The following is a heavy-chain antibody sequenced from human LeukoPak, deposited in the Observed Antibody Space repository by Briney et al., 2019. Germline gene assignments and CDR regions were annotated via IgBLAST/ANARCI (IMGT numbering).Heavy chain of an antibody. J-gene: IGHJ4*02. CDR1: GFTFSNAW. CDR3: TTLHYDFWSGYYDY. V-gene: IGHV3-15*01. Sequence: GGSLRLSCAASGFTFSNAWMSWVRQAPGKGLVWVGRIKSKTDGGTTDYAAPVKGRFTISRDDSKNTLYLQMNSLKTEDTAVYYCTTLHYDFWSGYYDYWGQGTLVTVSS. CDR2: IKSKTDGGTT. D-gene: IGHD3-3*01.